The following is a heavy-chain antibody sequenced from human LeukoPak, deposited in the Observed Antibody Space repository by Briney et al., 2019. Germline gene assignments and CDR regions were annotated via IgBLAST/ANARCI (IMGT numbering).Heavy chain of an antibody. J-gene: IGHJ4*02. CDR2: INHSGST. Sequence: PSETLSLTCAVYGGSFSGYYWSWIRQPPGKGLEWIGEINHSGSTNYNPSLKSRVTISVDTSKNQFSLKLSSVTAADTAIYYCARGTGSSGYSFDSWGQGTLVTVSS. V-gene: IGHV4-34*01. CDR1: GGSFSGYY. CDR3: ARGTGSSGYSFDS. D-gene: IGHD3-22*01.